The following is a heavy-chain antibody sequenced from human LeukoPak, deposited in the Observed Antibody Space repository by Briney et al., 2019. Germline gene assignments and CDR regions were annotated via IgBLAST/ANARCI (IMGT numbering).Heavy chain of an antibody. CDR2: INGDGSSI. Sequence: GGSLRLSCAGSGFTFSNYWMHWVRQAPGKGLVGVSRINGDGSSISYADSVKGRFTISRDNAKNTLYLQINSLRAEDTAVFYCARGPSGSAYGLFDYWGQGTLVTVSS. V-gene: IGHV3-74*01. D-gene: IGHD5-12*01. CDR3: ARGPSGSAYGLFDY. CDR1: GFTFSNYW. J-gene: IGHJ4*02.